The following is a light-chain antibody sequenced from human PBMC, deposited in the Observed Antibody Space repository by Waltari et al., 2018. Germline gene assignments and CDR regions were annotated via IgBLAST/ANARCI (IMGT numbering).Light chain of an antibody. J-gene: IGKJ1*01. CDR3: LQYNGEPRT. Sequence: DIQMTLSPSTLSASVGDRVTITCRASQNINTWLAWHQQKPGKAPKLLIYKASSLESGVPSRFSGSGSGTEFTLTISSLQPDDFATYYCLQYNGEPRTFGQGTKVEVK. V-gene: IGKV1-5*03. CDR2: KAS. CDR1: QNINTW.